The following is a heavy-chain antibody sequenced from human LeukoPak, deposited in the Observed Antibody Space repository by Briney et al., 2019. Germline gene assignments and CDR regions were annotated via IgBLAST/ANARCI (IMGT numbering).Heavy chain of an antibody. J-gene: IGHJ6*04. V-gene: IGHV3-30*18. Sequence: GGSLRLSCAASGFTFSSYGMHWVRQAPGKGLEWVAVISYDGSNKYYADSVKGRFTISRDNSKNTLYLQMNSLRAEDMAVYYCAKDRGVGTYYYGMDVWGKGTTVTVSS. CDR3: AKDRGVGTYYYGMDV. CDR1: GFTFSSYG. D-gene: IGHD3-10*01. CDR2: ISYDGSNK.